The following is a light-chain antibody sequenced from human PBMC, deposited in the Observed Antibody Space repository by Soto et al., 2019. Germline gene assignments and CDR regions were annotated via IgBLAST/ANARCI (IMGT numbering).Light chain of an antibody. V-gene: IGKV1-33*01. J-gene: IGKJ4*01. CDR3: QQYDNLPLT. Sequence: DIQMTQSPSSLSASVRDRVTITCQVSQDISNYLNWYQQKPGKAPKLLIYDASNLETGVSARFSGSGSGTEFTFTISNLQPEDAATYYCQQYDNLPLTFGGGTKVEIK. CDR2: DAS. CDR1: QDISNY.